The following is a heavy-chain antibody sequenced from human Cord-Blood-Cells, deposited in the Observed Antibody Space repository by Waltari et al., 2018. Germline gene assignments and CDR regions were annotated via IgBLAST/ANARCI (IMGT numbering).Heavy chain of an antibody. CDR3: AKDKSPYDSSGYYYAFDI. CDR2: ISWNSGSL. CDR1: GFTFDDYA. J-gene: IGHJ3*02. D-gene: IGHD3-22*01. V-gene: IGHV3-9*01. Sequence: EVQLVESGGGLVQPGRSLRLSCAASGFTFDDYAMHWVRQAPGKGLEWVSGISWNSGSLGYADSVKGRFTISRDNAKNSLYLQMNSLRAEDTALYYCAKDKSPYDSSGYYYAFDIWGQGTMVTVSS.